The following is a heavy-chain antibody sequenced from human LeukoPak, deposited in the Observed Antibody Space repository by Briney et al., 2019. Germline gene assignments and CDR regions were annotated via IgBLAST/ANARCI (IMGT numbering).Heavy chain of an antibody. V-gene: IGHV3-13*01. D-gene: IGHD3-22*01. CDR2: IGTAGDT. CDR1: GFTFSSYD. CDR3: ARVGRYYDSSGYYQPYYYYGMDV. Sequence: PGGSLRLSCAASGFTFSSYDMHWVRQATGKGLEWVSAIGTAGDTYYPGSVKGRFTISRENAKNSLYLQMNSLRAGDTAVYYCARVGRYYDSSGYYQPYYYYGMDVWGQGTTVTVSS. J-gene: IGHJ6*02.